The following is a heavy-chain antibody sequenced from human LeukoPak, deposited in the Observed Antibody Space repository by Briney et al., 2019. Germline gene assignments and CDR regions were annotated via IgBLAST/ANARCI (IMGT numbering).Heavy chain of an antibody. D-gene: IGHD3-10*01. Sequence: PGGSLRLSCAASGFTFSSYAMSWVRQAPGKGLEWVSAISGNGGSAYYAESVKGRLTISRDTSKSTLYLQMNSLRAEDTAVYYCAKKAYGSGSFFPLDYFDYWGQGTLVTVSS. CDR1: GFTFSSYA. CDR3: AKKAYGSGSFFPLDYFDY. CDR2: ISGNGGSA. J-gene: IGHJ4*02. V-gene: IGHV3-23*01.